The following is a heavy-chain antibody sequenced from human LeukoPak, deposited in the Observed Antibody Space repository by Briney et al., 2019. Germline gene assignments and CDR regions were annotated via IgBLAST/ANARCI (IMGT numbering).Heavy chain of an antibody. D-gene: IGHD6-13*01. CDR1: GFTVSSNY. CDR2: IYSGGST. J-gene: IGHJ1*01. V-gene: IGHV3-66*01. Sequence: PGGSLRLSCAASGFTVSSNYMSWVRQAPGKGLEWVSVIYSGGSTYYADSVKGGFTISRDNSKNTLYLQMNSLRAEDTAVYYCARVAVVFGAGTEYFQHWGQGTLVTVSS. CDR3: ARVAVVFGAGTEYFQH.